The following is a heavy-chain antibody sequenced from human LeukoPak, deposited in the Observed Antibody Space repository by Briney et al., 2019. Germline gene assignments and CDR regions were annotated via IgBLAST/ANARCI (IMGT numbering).Heavy chain of an antibody. CDR1: GFTFSSYS. Sequence: GGSLRLSCAASGFTFSSYSMNWVRQAPGKGLEWVSYISSSSSTIYYADSVKGRFTISRDNAKNSLYLQMNSLRAEDTAVYYCAGESGVERELPHDAFDIWGQGTMVTVSS. CDR3: AGESGVERELPHDAFDI. D-gene: IGHD1-26*01. V-gene: IGHV3-48*01. J-gene: IGHJ3*02. CDR2: ISSSSSTI.